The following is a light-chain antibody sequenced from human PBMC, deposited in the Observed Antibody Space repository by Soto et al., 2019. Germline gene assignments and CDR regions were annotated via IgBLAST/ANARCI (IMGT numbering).Light chain of an antibody. CDR2: DDN. V-gene: IGLV1-51*01. CDR1: SSNIGGNS. CDR3: GSWDSSLSAYV. J-gene: IGLJ1*01. Sequence: QSVLTQPPSVSAAPGQKVTISCSGSSSNIGGNSVSWYQQLPGTAPKLLIYDDNKRPSGVPDRFSGSKSGTSATLGITGFQTGDEADYYCGSWDSSLSAYVFGTGTKAPS.